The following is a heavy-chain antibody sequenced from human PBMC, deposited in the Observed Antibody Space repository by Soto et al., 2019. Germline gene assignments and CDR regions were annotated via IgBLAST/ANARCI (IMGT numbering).Heavy chain of an antibody. D-gene: IGHD2-2*01. V-gene: IGHV1-46*03. CDR1: GYSFTRYG. J-gene: IGHJ4*02. Sequence: ASVKVSCKASGYSFTRYGISWVRQAPGQGLEWMGIINPSGGSTSYAQKFQGRVTMTRDTSTSTVYMELSSLRSGDTAVYYCARNPYCSSTSCFMYPGYWGQGTLVNRLL. CDR3: ARNPYCSSTSCFMYPGY. CDR2: INPSGGST.